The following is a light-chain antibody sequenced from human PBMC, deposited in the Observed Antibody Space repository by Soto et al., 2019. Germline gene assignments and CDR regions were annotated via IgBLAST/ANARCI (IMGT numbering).Light chain of an antibody. V-gene: IGLV4-69*01. CDR2: LNSDGSH. CDR3: QTWGSGIVV. J-gene: IGLJ2*01. Sequence: QPVLTQSPSASASRGASVKLTCTLSSGHSNYAIAWHQQQSEKGPRYLMKLNSDGSHSKGDGIPDRFSGSSSGAERYLTISSRQSEDEADYYCQTWGSGIVVFGGGTKLTVL. CDR1: SGHSNYA.